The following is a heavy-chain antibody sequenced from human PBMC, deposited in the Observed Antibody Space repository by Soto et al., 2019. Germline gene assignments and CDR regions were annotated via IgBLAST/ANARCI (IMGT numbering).Heavy chain of an antibody. CDR3: ANRYGDPFDY. J-gene: IGHJ4*02. CDR2: ISGSGGST. CDR1: GFTFSSYA. D-gene: IGHD4-17*01. V-gene: IGHV3-23*01. Sequence: PGGSLRLSCAASGFTFSSYAMSWVRQAPGKGLEWVSAISGSGGSTYYADSVKGRFTISRDNSKNTLYLKINSLRAEDTSVYYCANRYGDPFDYWGQGTLVTVSS.